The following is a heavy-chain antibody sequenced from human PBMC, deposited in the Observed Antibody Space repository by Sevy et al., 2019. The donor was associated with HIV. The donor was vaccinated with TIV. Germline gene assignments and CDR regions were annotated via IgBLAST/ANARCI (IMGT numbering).Heavy chain of an antibody. Sequence: GGSLRLSCAASGFTFSSYAMSWVRQAPGKGLEWVSAISGSGGSTYYADSVKGRFTISRDNSKNTLYLQMNSLRAEDTAVYYCAGTAYYDFWSGYYSTHFDYWGQGTLVTVSS. J-gene: IGHJ4*02. CDR3: AGTAYYDFWSGYYSTHFDY. D-gene: IGHD3-3*01. CDR1: GFTFSSYA. V-gene: IGHV3-23*01. CDR2: ISGSGGST.